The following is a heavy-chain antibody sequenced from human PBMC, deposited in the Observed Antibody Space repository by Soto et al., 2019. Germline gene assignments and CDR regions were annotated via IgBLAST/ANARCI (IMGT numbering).Heavy chain of an antibody. CDR3: ARDFVVGGPTINYYNCIDV. CDR1: GFTVSSNY. Sequence: GGSLRLSCAASGFTVSSNYMSWVRQAPGKGLEWISIIYSAGNTYYADSVKGRFTISRDNSKNTLYLQMNSLGAEDTAVYYCARDFVVGGPTINYYNCIDVWDQGTTVTVSS. D-gene: IGHD1-26*01. V-gene: IGHV3-66*01. CDR2: IYSAGNT. J-gene: IGHJ6*02.